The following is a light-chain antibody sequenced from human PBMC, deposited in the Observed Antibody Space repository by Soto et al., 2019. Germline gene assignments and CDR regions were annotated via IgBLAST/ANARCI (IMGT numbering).Light chain of an antibody. V-gene: IGLV2-14*01. CDR1: SSDVGGYNY. J-gene: IGLJ1*01. CDR2: EVS. CDR3: SSYTSSITLYV. Sequence: QSVLTQPASVSGSPGQSITISCTGTSSDVGGYNYVSWYQQHPGKAPKLMIYEVSNRPSGVSNRFSGSKSGNTASLTISGHQAEDEADYDCSSYTSSITLYVFGTGTKLTVL.